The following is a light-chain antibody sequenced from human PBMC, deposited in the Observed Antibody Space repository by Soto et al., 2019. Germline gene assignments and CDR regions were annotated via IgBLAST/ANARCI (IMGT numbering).Light chain of an antibody. CDR1: KLGDKY. V-gene: IGLV3-1*01. J-gene: IGLJ1*01. CDR2: QDT. CDR3: QAWDSSAGV. Sequence: SYELTQPASVSVSPGQTASITCSGDKLGDKYACWYQQKPGQSPVLVIYQDTKRPSGIPERFSGSNSGNTATLTISGTQAMDEADYYCQAWDSSAGVFGTGTKV.